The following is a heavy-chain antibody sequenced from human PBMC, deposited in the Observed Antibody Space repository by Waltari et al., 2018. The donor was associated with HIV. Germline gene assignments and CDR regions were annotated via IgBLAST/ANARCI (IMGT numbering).Heavy chain of an antibody. D-gene: IGHD2-21*02. J-gene: IGHJ4*02. CDR1: GGSISSSSYY. Sequence: QLQLQESGPGLVKPSETLSLTCTVSGGSISSSSYYWGWIRQPPGKGLGWIGSIYYSGTTYYNPSLKSRVTISVDTSKNQFSLKLSSVTAADTAVYYCARGIVVVTRMGPYYFDYWGQGTLVTVSS. CDR2: IYYSGTT. CDR3: ARGIVVVTRMGPYYFDY. V-gene: IGHV4-39*07.